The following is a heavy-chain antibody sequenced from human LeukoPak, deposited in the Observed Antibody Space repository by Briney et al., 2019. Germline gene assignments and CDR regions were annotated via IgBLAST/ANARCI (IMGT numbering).Heavy chain of an antibody. CDR1: GFTFSDHY. V-gene: IGHV3-72*01. Sequence: GGSLRLSCAASGFTFSDHYMDWVRQAPGKGLEWVGRSRNKADSYTTEYAASVTGRFTVSRDDSSNSVYLQMNSLKIEDTAVYYCARSMYGEGRRIIDFDYWGQGSLLTVSS. D-gene: IGHD4/OR15-4a*01. CDR3: ARSMYGEGRRIIDFDY. J-gene: IGHJ4*02. CDR2: SRNKADSYTT.